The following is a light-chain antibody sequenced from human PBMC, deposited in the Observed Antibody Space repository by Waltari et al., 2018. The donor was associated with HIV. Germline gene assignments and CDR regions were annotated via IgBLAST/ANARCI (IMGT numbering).Light chain of an antibody. CDR3: QVWDYNSDRWV. J-gene: IGLJ3*02. CDR2: DDS. V-gene: IGLV3-21*02. CDR1: NIGTTN. Sequence: SYVLTQPPSVSVAPGHTARITCRCNNIGTTNIHWYQQRPGQAPVLVVSDDSDRPSDIPERFSGSNSANTATLSISRVEAGDEADYYCQVWDYNSDRWVFGGGTKLTVL.